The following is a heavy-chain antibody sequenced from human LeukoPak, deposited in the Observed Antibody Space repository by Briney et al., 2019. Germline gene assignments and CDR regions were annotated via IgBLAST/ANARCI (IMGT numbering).Heavy chain of an antibody. CDR2: INHSGST. Sequence: SETLSLTCAVYGGSFSGYYWSWIRQPPGEGLEWIGEINHSGSTNYNPSLKSRVTISVDTSKNQFSLKLSSVTAADTAVYYCAGRIAAAPYYFDYWGQGTLVTVSS. CDR1: GGSFSGYY. D-gene: IGHD6-13*01. CDR3: AGRIAAAPYYFDY. J-gene: IGHJ4*02. V-gene: IGHV4-34*01.